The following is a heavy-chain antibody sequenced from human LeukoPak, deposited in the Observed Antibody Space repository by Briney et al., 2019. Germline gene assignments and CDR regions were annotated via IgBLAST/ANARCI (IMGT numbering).Heavy chain of an antibody. J-gene: IGHJ4*02. Sequence: SGPTLVKPTQTLTLTCTFSGFSLSTSGVGVGWIRQPPGKAMERLALIYWDDDKRYSPSLKSRLTITKDTSKNQVVLTMTNMDPVDTATYYCARWWIFGIGYCRGGSGSNFDYWGQGTLVTVSS. CDR3: ARWWIFGIGYCRGGSGSNFDY. D-gene: IGHD2-15*01. CDR1: GFSLSTSGVG. V-gene: IGHV2-5*02. CDR2: IYWDDDK.